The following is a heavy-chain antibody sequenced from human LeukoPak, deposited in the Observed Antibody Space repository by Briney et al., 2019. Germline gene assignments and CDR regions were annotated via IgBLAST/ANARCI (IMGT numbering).Heavy chain of an antibody. CDR1: GYTFTSYY. D-gene: IGHD5-24*01. Sequence: ASVKVSCKASGYTFTSYYMHWVRQAPGQGLEWIGIINPSGGSTSYAQKFQGRVTMTRDTSTSTVYMELSSLRSEDTAVYYCARDLRDGYNSHPFDYWGQGTLVTVSS. V-gene: IGHV1-46*01. J-gene: IGHJ4*02. CDR2: INPSGGST. CDR3: ARDLRDGYNSHPFDY.